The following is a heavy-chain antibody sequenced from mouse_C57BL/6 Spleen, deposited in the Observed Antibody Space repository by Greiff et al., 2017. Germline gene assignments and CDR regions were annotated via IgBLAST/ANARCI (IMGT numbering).Heavy chain of an antibody. CDR1: GYTFTSYW. Sequence: QVQLQQSGAELVMPGASVKLSCKASGYTFTSYWMHWVKQRPGQGLEWIGEIDPSDSYTNYNQKFKGKSTLTVDKSSSTAYMQLSSLTSEDSAVYYCARGLRRVYYFDYWGQGTTLTVSS. CDR3: ARGLRRVYYFDY. D-gene: IGHD2-4*01. V-gene: IGHV1-69*01. CDR2: IDPSDSYT. J-gene: IGHJ2*01.